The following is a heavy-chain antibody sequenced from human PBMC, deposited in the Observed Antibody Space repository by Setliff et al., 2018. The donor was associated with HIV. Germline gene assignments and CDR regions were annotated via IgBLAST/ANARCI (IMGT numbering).Heavy chain of an antibody. CDR1: GGSISSGGYY. CDR3: ARDNRGYSYGRLFDY. CDR2: INTSGST. J-gene: IGHJ4*02. D-gene: IGHD5-18*01. V-gene: IGHV4-61*02. Sequence: LSLTCTVSGGSISSGGYYWSWIRQPAGKGLEWIGRINTSGSTNYNPSLKSRVTTSVDTSNNQFSLKLSSVTAADTAVYYCARDNRGYSYGRLFDYWGQGTLVTVSS.